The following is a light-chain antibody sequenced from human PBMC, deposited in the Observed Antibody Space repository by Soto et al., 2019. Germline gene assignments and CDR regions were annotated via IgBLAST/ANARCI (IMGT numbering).Light chain of an antibody. CDR3: QQSYSTQYT. Sequence: DIQLTQSPSFLSASVGDRVTITCRASQGINIFLAWYQQKPGKAPYLLISDVSSLERGVPSRFSGSGSGTEFTLTISSLQPEDFATYYCQQSYSTQYTFGQGTRLEIK. V-gene: IGKV1-39*01. J-gene: IGKJ5*01. CDR1: QGINIF. CDR2: DVS.